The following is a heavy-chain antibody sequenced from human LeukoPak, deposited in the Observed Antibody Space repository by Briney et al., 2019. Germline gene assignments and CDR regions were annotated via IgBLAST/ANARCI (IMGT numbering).Heavy chain of an antibody. V-gene: IGHV3-74*01. J-gene: IGHJ4*02. CDR1: GFTFSTYW. CDR3: ATSARTYLGSSLDY. CDR2: ISSDASIT. Sequence: GGSLRLSFAASGFTFSTYWMHWVRQDPGKGLVWVSRISSDASITSYADPVKGRFTISRDNAKNTLYLQMNSLRAEDTALYYCATSARTYLGSSLDYWGQGTLVTVSS. D-gene: IGHD2-15*01.